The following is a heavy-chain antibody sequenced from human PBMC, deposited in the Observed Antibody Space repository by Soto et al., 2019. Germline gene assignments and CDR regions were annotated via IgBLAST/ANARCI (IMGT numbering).Heavy chain of an antibody. V-gene: IGHV4-59*11. CDR1: GGSISNHY. D-gene: IGHD7-27*01. J-gene: IGHJ4*02. CDR3: TRANWYSEY. CDR2: IYYNGNT. Sequence: QVPLQESGPGLVKPSETLSLTCSVSGGSISNHYWSWIRQPPGKGREWIGYIYYNGNTNYNPSLKSRVTMSVDTSRNQISLKLTTVTAADTAVYYCTRANWYSEYWGQGTLVTVSS.